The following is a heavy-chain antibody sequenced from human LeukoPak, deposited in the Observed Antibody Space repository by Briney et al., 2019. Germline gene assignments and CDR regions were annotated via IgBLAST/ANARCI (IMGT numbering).Heavy chain of an antibody. V-gene: IGHV3-21*01. CDR3: ARDPLRSYNWFDP. J-gene: IGHJ5*02. Sequence: PGGSLRLSCAASGLTFSSYSMNWVRQAPGKGLEWVSSISSSSSYIYYADSVEGRFTISRDNAKNSLYLQMNSLRAEDTAVYYCARDPLRSYNWFDPWGQGTLVTVSS. CDR1: GLTFSSYS. CDR2: ISSSSSYI.